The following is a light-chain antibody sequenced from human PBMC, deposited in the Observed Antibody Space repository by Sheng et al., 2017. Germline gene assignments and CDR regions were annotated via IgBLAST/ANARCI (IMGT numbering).Light chain of an antibody. Sequence: ETVLTQSPATLTLSPGERATLSCRASQSVGSYLAWYQQKPGQAPRLLIHDTSYRATGIPARFSGSGSGTEFTLTISSLQSEDFAVYYCQQYNNWSGTFGQGTKVEIK. CDR1: QSVGSY. CDR2: DTS. J-gene: IGKJ1*01. CDR3: QQYNNWSGT. V-gene: IGKV3D-15*01.